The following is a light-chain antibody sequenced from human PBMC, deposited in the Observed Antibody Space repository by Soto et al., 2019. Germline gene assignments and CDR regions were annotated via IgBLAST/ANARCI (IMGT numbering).Light chain of an antibody. V-gene: IGKV3-15*01. Sequence: EIVMTQSPAMLSVSPGERATLSCRASQNVNNRLAWYQQKAGQPPRLLIYGASTRATGIPARFSGSGSGTEFTFTISSLHFLYFAVYYRQQFNIWPLLFCQGTKVDIK. CDR2: GAS. J-gene: IGKJ1*01. CDR3: QQFNIWPLL. CDR1: QNVNNR.